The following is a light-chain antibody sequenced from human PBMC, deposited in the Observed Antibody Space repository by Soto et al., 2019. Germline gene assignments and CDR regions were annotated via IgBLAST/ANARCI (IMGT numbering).Light chain of an antibody. CDR1: QSVSIY. J-gene: IGKJ5*01. CDR2: DAS. V-gene: IGKV3-11*01. Sequence: EIVLTQSPATLSLSPGERATLSCRASQSVSIYLAWYQQKPGQAPRLLVYDASSRATCIPARFSGSVSGTDFTLTISSLEPEDFAVYYCQQRSNWPPSFGQGTRLEIK. CDR3: QQRSNWPPS.